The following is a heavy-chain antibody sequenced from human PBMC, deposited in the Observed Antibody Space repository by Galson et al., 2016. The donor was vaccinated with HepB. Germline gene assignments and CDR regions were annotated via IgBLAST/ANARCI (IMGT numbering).Heavy chain of an antibody. V-gene: IGHV3-23*01. D-gene: IGHD3-3*01. CDR3: AKPYDFWSGYSNY. J-gene: IGHJ4*02. CDR2: ISGSGGST. Sequence: SLRLSCAASGFTFSSYAMSWVRQAPGKGLEWVSAISGSGGSTYYADSVKGRFTISRDNSKNTLYLQMNSLRAEDTAVYYCAKPYDFWSGYSNYRGQGTLVTVSS. CDR1: GFTFSSYA.